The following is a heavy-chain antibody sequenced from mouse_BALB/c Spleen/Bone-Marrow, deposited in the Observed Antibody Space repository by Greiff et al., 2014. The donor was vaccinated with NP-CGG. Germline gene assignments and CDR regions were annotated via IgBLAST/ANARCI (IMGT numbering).Heavy chain of an antibody. CDR1: GYSFTGYY. V-gene: IGHV1S34*01. Sequence: LVKTGASVKISCKASGYSFTGYYIHWVKQSHGKSLEWIGYISCYNGATSYNQKFKGKATFTVDTSSSTAYMQFNSLTSEYSAVYYCARGGYGSTFYFDYWGQGTTLTVSS. D-gene: IGHD1-1*01. J-gene: IGHJ2*01. CDR2: ISCYNGAT. CDR3: ARGGYGSTFYFDY.